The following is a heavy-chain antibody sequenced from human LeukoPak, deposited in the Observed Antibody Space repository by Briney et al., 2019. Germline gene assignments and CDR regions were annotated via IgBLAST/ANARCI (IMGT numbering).Heavy chain of an antibody. CDR1: GGSISSYY. CDR2: IYYSGST. Sequence: SETLSLTCTVSGGSISSYYWSWIRQPPGKGLEWIGYIYYSGSTNYNPSLKSRVTISVDTSKNQFSLKLSSVTAADTAVYYCARDPGYYDFWSGYWRNWFDPWGQGTLVTVSS. V-gene: IGHV4-59*01. CDR3: ARDPGYYDFWSGYWRNWFDP. D-gene: IGHD3-3*01. J-gene: IGHJ5*02.